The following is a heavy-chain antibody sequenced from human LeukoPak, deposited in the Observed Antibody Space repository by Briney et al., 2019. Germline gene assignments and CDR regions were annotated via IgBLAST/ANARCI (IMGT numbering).Heavy chain of an antibody. D-gene: IGHD2-2*01. CDR2: INPNSGGT. V-gene: IGHV1-2*02. CDR1: GYTFTGYY. J-gene: IGHJ6*02. Sequence: ASVKVSCKASGYTFTGYYMHWVRQAPGQGLEWMGWINPNSGGTNYAQKFQGRATMTRDTSISTAYMELSRLRSDDTAVYYCARIRCSSTRAACSYGMDVWGQGTTVTVSS. CDR3: ARIRCSSTRAACSYGMDV.